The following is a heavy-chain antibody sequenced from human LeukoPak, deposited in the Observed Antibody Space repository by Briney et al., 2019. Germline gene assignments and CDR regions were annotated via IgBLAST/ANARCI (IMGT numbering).Heavy chain of an antibody. V-gene: IGHV3-7*02. CDR3: ASGPWFGELFY. CDR1: GFTFSSYW. D-gene: IGHD3-10*01. J-gene: IGHJ4*02. CDR2: IKQDGSEK. Sequence: AGGSLGLSCAASGFTFSSYWMSWVRQAPGKGLEWVANIKQDGSEKYYVDSVKGRFTISRDNAKNSLYLQMNSLRAEDTAVYYCASGPWFGELFYWGQGTLVTVSS.